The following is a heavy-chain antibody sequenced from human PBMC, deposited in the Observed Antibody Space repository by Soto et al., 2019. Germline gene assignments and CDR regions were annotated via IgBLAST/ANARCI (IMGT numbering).Heavy chain of an antibody. CDR3: ARDMGVTNRYYYYYGMDV. V-gene: IGHV3-33*01. D-gene: IGHD1-26*01. Sequence: PGGSLRLSCAASGFTFSSYGMHRVRQAPGKGLEWVAVVWYDGSNKYYADSVKGRFTISRDNSKNTLYLQMNSLRAEDTAVYYGARDMGVTNRYYYYYGMDVWGQGTTVTVSS. CDR2: VWYDGSNK. J-gene: IGHJ6*02. CDR1: GFTFSSYG.